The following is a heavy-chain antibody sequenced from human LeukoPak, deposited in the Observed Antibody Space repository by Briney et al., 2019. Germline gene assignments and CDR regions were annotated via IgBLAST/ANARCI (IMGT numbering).Heavy chain of an antibody. V-gene: IGHV3-48*02. Sequence: GGSLRLSCAASGFTFSSYTMNWVRQAPGKGLEWVSSISSNSGTISYADSVMDRFTISRDNAKNSLYLQMNSLRDEDTAVYYCARDFRYFTYWGQGALVTVSS. CDR2: ISSNSGTI. J-gene: IGHJ4*02. CDR1: GFTFSSYT. CDR3: ARDFRYFTY. D-gene: IGHD3-9*01.